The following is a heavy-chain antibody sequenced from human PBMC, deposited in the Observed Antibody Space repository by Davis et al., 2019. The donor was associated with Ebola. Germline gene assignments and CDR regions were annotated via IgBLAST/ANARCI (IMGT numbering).Heavy chain of an antibody. CDR2: IYTGDSDT. J-gene: IGHJ4*02. Sequence: SCKDSGNSLTSHWIGWVRQMPGKGLEWMGIIYTGDSDTRYSPSFRGQVTISADKSIKTAYLQWSSLKASDTAMYYCARGTDGYNPGGYFDSWGQGTQITVAS. D-gene: IGHD5-24*01. CDR3: ARGTDGYNPGGYFDS. V-gene: IGHV5-51*01. CDR1: GNSLTSHW.